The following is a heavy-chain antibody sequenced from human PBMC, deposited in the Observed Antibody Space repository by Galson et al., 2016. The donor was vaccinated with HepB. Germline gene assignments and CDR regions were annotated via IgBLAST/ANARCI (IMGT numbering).Heavy chain of an antibody. J-gene: IGHJ4*02. CDR2: ISHDGRDK. V-gene: IGHV3-30*04. CDR1: GFTFRTYA. Sequence: SLRLSCAASGFTFRTYAMHWVRQAPGKGLEWVAVISHDGRDKKYVDSVKGRFTISRDNPNTLYLQMSSLRAEDTAVYYCVRDHSSGWYEGYFDHWGQGTLASVSS. D-gene: IGHD6-19*01. CDR3: VRDHSSGWYEGYFDH.